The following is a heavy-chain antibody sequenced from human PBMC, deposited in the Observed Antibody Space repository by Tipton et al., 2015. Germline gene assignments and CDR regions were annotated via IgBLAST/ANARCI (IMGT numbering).Heavy chain of an antibody. CDR2: IYYSGNT. V-gene: IGHV4-31*03. J-gene: IGHJ3*02. Sequence: TLSLTCTVSGGSISSGGSYWSWIRQHPGKGLEWIGYIYYSGNTYYNPSLKSRVIISLDTSKNHFPLRLSSVTAADTAVYYCARGGYSGYPSTFNIWGQGTLVTVSP. CDR1: GGSISSGGSY. CDR3: ARGGYSGYPSTFNI. D-gene: IGHD5-12*01.